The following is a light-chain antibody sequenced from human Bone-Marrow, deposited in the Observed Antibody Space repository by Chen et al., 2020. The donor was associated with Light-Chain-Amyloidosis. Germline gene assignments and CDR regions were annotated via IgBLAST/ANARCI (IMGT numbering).Light chain of an antibody. CDR3: CAYTGSSTWV. CDR2: EDF. Sequence: QSALTQPASVSASPGQSITISCTASNSDVGNYNLVSWYQHHPGKAPKLIIYEDFKRPSGVSNRFSGSKSGNTASLTISGLQNEDEAHYHCCAYTGSSTWVFGGGTKLTVL. J-gene: IGLJ3*02. CDR1: NSDVGNYNL. V-gene: IGLV2-23*01.